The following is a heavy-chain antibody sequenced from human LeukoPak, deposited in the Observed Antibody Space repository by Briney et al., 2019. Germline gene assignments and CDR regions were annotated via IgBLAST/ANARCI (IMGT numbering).Heavy chain of an antibody. CDR3: ARDSTGWYYHY. CDR1: GFTFSSYE. D-gene: IGHD6-19*01. J-gene: IGHJ4*02. Sequence: PGGSLRLSCAASGFTFSSYEMNWVRQAPGKGLEWVSYISSSGSTIYYADSVKGRFTISRDNAKNSLYLQMNSLRAEDTAVYCCARDSTGWYYHYWGQGTLVTVSS. V-gene: IGHV3-48*03. CDR2: ISSSGSTI.